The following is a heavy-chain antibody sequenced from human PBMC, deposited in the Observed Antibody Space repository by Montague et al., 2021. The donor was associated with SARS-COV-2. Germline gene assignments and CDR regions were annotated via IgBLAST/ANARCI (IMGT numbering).Heavy chain of an antibody. D-gene: IGHD3-22*01. Sequence: SLRLSCAASGFSVTNNYMSWVRQAPGKGLEWVSVFYNDGGTYYANSVKGRFIISRDNSRNRLFLQMKSLRADDTAGYYCARARGGTGYSRNYFDYWGQGTLVTVSS. V-gene: IGHV3-53*01. CDR3: ARARGGTGYSRNYFDY. J-gene: IGHJ4*02. CDR1: GFSVTNNY. CDR2: FYNDGGT.